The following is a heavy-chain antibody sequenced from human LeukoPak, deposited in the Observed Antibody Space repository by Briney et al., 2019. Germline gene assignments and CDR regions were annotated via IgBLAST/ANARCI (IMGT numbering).Heavy chain of an antibody. CDR1: GFTFVLDA. Sequence: PGGSLRLSCAASGFTFVLDAMTWVRQAPGKGLEWVSVFHSGGSTYYADSVKGRFTISRDNSKNTLYLQMNSLRAEDTAVYYCARGQYYYVSWGQGTLVTVSS. V-gene: IGHV3-66*01. CDR3: ARGQYYYVS. D-gene: IGHD4-11*01. J-gene: IGHJ4*02. CDR2: FHSGGST.